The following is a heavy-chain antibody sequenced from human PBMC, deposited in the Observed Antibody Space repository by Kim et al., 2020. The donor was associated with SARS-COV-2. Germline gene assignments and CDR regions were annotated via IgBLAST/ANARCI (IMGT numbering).Heavy chain of an antibody. Sequence: ASVKVSCKASGYTFTSYYMHWVRQAPGQGLEWMGIINPSGGSTSYAQKFQGRVTMTRDTSTSTVYMELSSLRSEDTAVYYCARDNALALYSSSSLGYWGQGTLVTVSS. CDR2: INPSGGST. V-gene: IGHV1-46*01. D-gene: IGHD6-6*01. CDR1: GYTFTSYY. J-gene: IGHJ4*02. CDR3: ARDNALALYSSSSLGY.